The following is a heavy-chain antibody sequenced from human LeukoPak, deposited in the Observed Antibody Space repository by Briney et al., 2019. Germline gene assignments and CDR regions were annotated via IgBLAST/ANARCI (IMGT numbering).Heavy chain of an antibody. Sequence: GASVKVSCKASGYTFTTYYMHWVRQAPGQGLEWMGMVDPRGGSTSYAQKFQGRVTMTRDTSTSTVNMELSSLRSEDTAVYYCVGEYHGGYFDYWGQGTLVTVSS. J-gene: IGHJ4*02. D-gene: IGHD2-2*01. CDR2: VDPRGGST. CDR1: GYTFTTYY. CDR3: VGEYHGGYFDY. V-gene: IGHV1-46*01.